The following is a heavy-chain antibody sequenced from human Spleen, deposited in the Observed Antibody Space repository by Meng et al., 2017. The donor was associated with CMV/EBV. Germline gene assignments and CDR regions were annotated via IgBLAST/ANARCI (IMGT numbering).Heavy chain of an antibody. V-gene: IGHV3-15*01. CDR3: AKWHMVRETIGYPDYFDY. D-gene: IGHD3-10*01. Sequence: GESLKISCAASGFAFSNAWMSWVRQAPGKGLEWVGRVKSETDGGTPDHAAPVKGRFTISRDDSRNTVYLQMNSLRAEDTAVYYCAKWHMVRETIGYPDYFDYWGQGTLVTVSS. CDR2: VKSETDGGTP. CDR1: GFAFSNAW. J-gene: IGHJ4*02.